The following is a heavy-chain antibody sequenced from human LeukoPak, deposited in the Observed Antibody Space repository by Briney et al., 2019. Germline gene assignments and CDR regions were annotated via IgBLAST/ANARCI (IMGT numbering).Heavy chain of an antibody. CDR2: IYHSGST. Sequence: SETLSLTGAVSGYTISSGYYWGWIRQPPGKGLEWIGSIYHSGSTYYNPSLKSRVTISVDTSKNQFSLKLSSVTAADTAVYYCARGKYQLLYRYFQHWGQGTLVTVSS. V-gene: IGHV4-38-2*01. CDR3: ARGKYQLLYRYFQH. D-gene: IGHD2-2*02. CDR1: GYTISSGYY. J-gene: IGHJ1*01.